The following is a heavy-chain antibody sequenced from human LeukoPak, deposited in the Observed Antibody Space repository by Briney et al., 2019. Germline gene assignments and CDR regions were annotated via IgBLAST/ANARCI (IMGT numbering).Heavy chain of an antibody. J-gene: IGHJ4*02. CDR1: GFTLDDYA. CDR3: ARDFDLDY. Sequence: PGGSLRLSCAASGFTLDDYAMHWVRQAPGKGLEWVSGISWNSGSMGYADSVKGRFTISRDNAKNSLYLQMNSLRAEDMALYYCARDFDLDYWGQGTLVTVSS. V-gene: IGHV3-9*03. CDR2: ISWNSGSM.